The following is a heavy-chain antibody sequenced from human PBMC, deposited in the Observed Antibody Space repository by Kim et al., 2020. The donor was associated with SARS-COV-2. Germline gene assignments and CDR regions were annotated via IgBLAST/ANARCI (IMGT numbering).Heavy chain of an antibody. V-gene: IGHV4-39*01. CDR3: ATFVSSSGWYYYYYGMDV. Sequence: SETLSLTCTVSGGSISSSSYYWGWIRQPPGKGLEWIGSIYYSGSTYYNPSLKSRVTISVDTSKNQFSLKLSSVTAVDTAVYYCATFVSSSGWYYYYYGMDVWGQGTTVTVSS. J-gene: IGHJ6*02. CDR2: IYYSGST. CDR1: GGSISSSSYY. D-gene: IGHD6-19*01.